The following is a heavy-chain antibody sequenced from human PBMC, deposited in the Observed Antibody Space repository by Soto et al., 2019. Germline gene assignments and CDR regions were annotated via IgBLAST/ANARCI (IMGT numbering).Heavy chain of an antibody. CDR3: ARIHVDIVATNAFDI. J-gene: IGHJ3*02. CDR2: INAGNGNT. V-gene: IGHV1-3*01. CDR1: GYTFTSYA. D-gene: IGHD5-12*01. Sequence: ASVKVSCKASGYTFTSYAMHLVRQAPGQRLEWMGWINAGNGNTKYSQKFQGRVTITRDTSASTAYMELSSLRSEDTAVYYCARIHVDIVATNAFDIWGQGTMVTVSS.